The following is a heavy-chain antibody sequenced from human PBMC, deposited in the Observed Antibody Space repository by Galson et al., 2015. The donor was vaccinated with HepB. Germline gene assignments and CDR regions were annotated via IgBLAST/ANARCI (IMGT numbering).Heavy chain of an antibody. CDR1: GFTFSSYG. CDR3: AKEGQLLFKNAFDI. CDR2: ISYDGSNK. V-gene: IGHV3-30*18. D-gene: IGHD2-2*01. Sequence: SLRLSCAASGFTFSSYGMHWVRQAPGKGLEWVAVISYDGSNKYYADSVKGRFTISRDNSKNTLYLQMNSLRAEDTAVYYCAKEGQLLFKNAFDIWGQGTMVTVSS. J-gene: IGHJ3*02.